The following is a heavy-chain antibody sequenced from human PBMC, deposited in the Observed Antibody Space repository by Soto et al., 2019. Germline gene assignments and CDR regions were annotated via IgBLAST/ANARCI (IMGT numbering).Heavy chain of an antibody. D-gene: IGHD7-27*01. Sequence: EVQLLESGGALVQPGGSLRLSCAASGFTFSSYAMTWVRQAPGKGLEWVSLITGSGGDTYYGDPVKGRFTIARDTSKNTLLLQMNSLRVEDTAVYFCARAEGGTWGTEYFQYWGPGTLVTVSS. V-gene: IGHV3-23*01. CDR3: ARAEGGTWGTEYFQY. CDR1: GFTFSSYA. J-gene: IGHJ1*01. CDR2: ITGSGGDT.